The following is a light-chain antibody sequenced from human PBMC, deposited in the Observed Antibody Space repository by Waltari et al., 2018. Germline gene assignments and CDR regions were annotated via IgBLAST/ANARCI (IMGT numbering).Light chain of an antibody. V-gene: IGKV3-15*01. CDR3: QQYNNWPPPFT. Sequence: EIVMTQSPATLSVSPGERATLSCRASQSVATNLAWYQQKPGQAPRLLISGASTRATGSPASFSGSGSGTEFTLTISSLQSEDFAVYYCQQYNNWPPPFTFGPGTKVDIK. J-gene: IGKJ3*01. CDR1: QSVATN. CDR2: GAS.